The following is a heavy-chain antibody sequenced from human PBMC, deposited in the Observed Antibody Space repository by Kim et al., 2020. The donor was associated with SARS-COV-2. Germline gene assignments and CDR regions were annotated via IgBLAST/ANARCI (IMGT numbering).Heavy chain of an antibody. Sequence: GRFTISRDNSKNTLYLLMNSLRAEDTAVYYCARAYYDILTGYYIPYYFDYWGQGTLVTVSS. D-gene: IGHD3-9*01. V-gene: IGHV3-66*01. J-gene: IGHJ4*02. CDR3: ARAYYDILTGYYIPYYFDY.